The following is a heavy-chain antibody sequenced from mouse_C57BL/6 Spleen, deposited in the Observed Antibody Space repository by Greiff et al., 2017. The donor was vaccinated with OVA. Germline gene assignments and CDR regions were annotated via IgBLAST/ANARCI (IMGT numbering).Heavy chain of an antibody. Sequence: VQLQQSGPGLVQPSQSLSITCTVSGFSLTSYGVHWVRQPPGKGLEWLGVIWSGGSTDYNAAFISRLSISKDNSKSQVFFKMNSLQADDTAIYYCAKNYDYSNYYAMDYWGQGTSVTVSS. V-gene: IGHV2-4*01. CDR2: IWSGGST. CDR3: AKNYDYSNYYAMDY. J-gene: IGHJ4*01. D-gene: IGHD2-4*01. CDR1: GFSLTSYG.